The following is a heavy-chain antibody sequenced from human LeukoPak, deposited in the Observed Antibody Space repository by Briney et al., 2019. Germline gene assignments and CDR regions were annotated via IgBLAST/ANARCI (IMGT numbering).Heavy chain of an antibody. J-gene: IGHJ4*02. CDR2: INHSGST. CDR1: GGSFSGYY. CDR3: ARVSYYDSSGNRGAFDY. V-gene: IGHV4-34*01. Sequence: HSETLSLTCAVYGGSFSGYYWSWLRQPPGNGLEWIVKINHSGSTNYNPSLKSRVTISVDKSKNQFSLKLSSVTAADTAVYYCARVSYYDSSGNRGAFDYWGQGTLVTVSS. D-gene: IGHD3-22*01.